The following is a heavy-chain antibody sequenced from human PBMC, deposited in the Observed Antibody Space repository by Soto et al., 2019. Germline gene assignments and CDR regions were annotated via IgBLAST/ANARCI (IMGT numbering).Heavy chain of an antibody. CDR3: AREDDGGDRDYYGLDV. CDR2: IHYSGSI. J-gene: IGHJ6*02. D-gene: IGHD2-21*02. V-gene: IGHV4-30-4*08. Sequence: QVQLQQSVPGLVKPSQTLSLTCTVSGGSISYEYYHWAWIRQSPGKGLEWIGYIHYSGSIIYNPSFKTRSTISVDTSKNQFSLQLSPVTAADTAVYFCAREDDGGDRDYYGLDVWGQGTTVTVSS. CDR1: GGSISYEYYH.